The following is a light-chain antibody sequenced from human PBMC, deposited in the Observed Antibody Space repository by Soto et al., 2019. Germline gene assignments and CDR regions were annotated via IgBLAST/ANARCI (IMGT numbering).Light chain of an antibody. Sequence: QSALTQPPSASGTPGQSVTIPCTGTYSDIGAYNYVSWYQQRPGKAPKLMIYEVSNRPSGVSNRFSGSKSGNTASLTISGLQAEDEADYYCSSYASSSTNVFGTGTKVT. CDR2: EVS. V-gene: IGLV2-14*01. J-gene: IGLJ1*01. CDR1: YSDIGAYNY. CDR3: SSYASSSTNV.